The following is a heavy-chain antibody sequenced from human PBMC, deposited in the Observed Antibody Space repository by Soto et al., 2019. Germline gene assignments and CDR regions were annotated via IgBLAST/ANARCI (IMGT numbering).Heavy chain of an antibody. CDR2: ISSSSSYI. CDR3: ARGRGGLMVYGLPLDY. CDR1: GFTFSSYS. Sequence: EVQLVESGGGLVKPGGSLRLSCAASGFTFSSYSMNWVRQAPGKGLEWVSSISSSSSYIYYADSVKGRFTISRDNAKNSLYLQMNSLRAEDAAVYYCARGRGGLMVYGLPLDYWGQGTLVTVSS. J-gene: IGHJ4*02. D-gene: IGHD2-8*01. V-gene: IGHV3-21*01.